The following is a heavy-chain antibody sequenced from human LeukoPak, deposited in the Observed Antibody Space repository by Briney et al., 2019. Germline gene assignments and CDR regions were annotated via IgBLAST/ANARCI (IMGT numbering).Heavy chain of an antibody. CDR2: IHHSGST. D-gene: IGHD1-26*01. Sequence: SETLSLTCAVSGGSISRSNWWSLVRQPPGERLEWIGEIHHSGSTNYNPSLKNRVTISVDNSKNQLSLQLNSVTAADTAVYYCERGAGGSYSDYYYGMDVWGQGTMVTVSS. J-gene: IGHJ6*02. CDR1: GGSISRSNW. V-gene: IGHV4-4*02. CDR3: ERGAGGSYSDYYYGMDV.